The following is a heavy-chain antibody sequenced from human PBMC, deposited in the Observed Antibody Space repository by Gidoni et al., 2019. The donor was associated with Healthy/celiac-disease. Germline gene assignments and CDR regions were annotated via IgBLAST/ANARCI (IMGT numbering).Heavy chain of an antibody. CDR2: IIPIFGTA. CDR1: GGTFSSYA. J-gene: IGHJ5*02. V-gene: IGHV1-69*01. CDR3: ARGRSPNWFEP. Sequence: QVQLVQSGAEVKKPGSSANVSCKASGGTFSSYAISWVRQAPGQGLEWMGGIIPIFGTAHYAQKFQGRVTITAAESTSTAYMGMRSRGSGDTAVYYWARGRSPNWFEPWGQGTLVTVSS.